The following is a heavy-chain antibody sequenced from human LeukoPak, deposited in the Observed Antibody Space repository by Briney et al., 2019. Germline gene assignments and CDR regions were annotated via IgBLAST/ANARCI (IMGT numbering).Heavy chain of an antibody. CDR1: GGTFSIYA. V-gene: IGHV1-69*01. CDR2: IIPIFGTA. J-gene: IGHJ4*02. Sequence: SVKVSCKASGGTFSIYAISWVRQAPGQGLEWMGGIIPIFGTANYAQKFQGRVTITADESTSTAYMELSSLRSEDTAVYYCARVPYCSGGSCLLRGHYFDFWGQGTLVTVSS. CDR3: ARVPYCSGGSCLLRGHYFDF. D-gene: IGHD2-15*01.